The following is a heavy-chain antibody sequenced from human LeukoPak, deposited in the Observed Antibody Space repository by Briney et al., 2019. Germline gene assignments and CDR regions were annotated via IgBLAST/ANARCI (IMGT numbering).Heavy chain of an antibody. CDR2: LSYTGKT. CDR1: GASVSSSH. V-gene: IGHV4-59*02. Sequence: RSETLSLTCVVSGASVSSSHWNWIRQLPGKRLGWIGCLSYTGKTDYNPSLTSRVTISLDTSKNQVSLKLRSVTAADTAVYYCSEGYFEPFAHWGQGILVTVSS. D-gene: IGHD2/OR15-2a*01. CDR3: SEGYFEPFAH. J-gene: IGHJ4*02.